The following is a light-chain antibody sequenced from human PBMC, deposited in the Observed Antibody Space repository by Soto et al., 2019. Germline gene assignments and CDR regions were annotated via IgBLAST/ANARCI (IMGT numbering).Light chain of an antibody. J-gene: IGKJ2*01. Sequence: IQMTQSPISVSASVGDRVTITCRASQDITRWLAWYQQKPGNAPRLLISATSTLESGVPSRFSGAGSGTDFTLTIASLQPEDFATYYCLQASAFPYNFGQGTK. V-gene: IGKV1-12*01. CDR2: ATS. CDR3: LQASAFPYN. CDR1: QDITRW.